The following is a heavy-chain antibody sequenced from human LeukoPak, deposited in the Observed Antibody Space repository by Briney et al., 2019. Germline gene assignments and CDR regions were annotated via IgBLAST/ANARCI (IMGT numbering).Heavy chain of an antibody. D-gene: IGHD3-16*01. CDR1: GGTFSSYA. J-gene: IGHJ4*02. V-gene: IGHV1-69*06. CDR2: IIPIFGTA. Sequence: ASVKVSCKASGGTFSSYAISWVRQAPGQGLEWMGGIIPIFGTANYAQKFQGRVTITADKSTSTAYMELSSLRSEDTAVYYCARGLGQLGDYYFDYWGQGTLVTVSS. CDR3: ARGLGQLGDYYFDY.